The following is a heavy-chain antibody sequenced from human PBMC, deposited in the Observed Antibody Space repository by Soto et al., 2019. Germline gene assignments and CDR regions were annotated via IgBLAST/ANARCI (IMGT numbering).Heavy chain of an antibody. V-gene: IGHV3-30-3*01. CDR1: VFVFGRYI. D-gene: IGHD3-16*01. CDR3: ARDPSSSPDYGWGTEPGSAFDI. Sequence: QVQLVESGGGMVQPGGSLRLSCEASVFVFGRYILHWVRQAPGTGLVWVAVMSYDGDSEFYEDSVRGRFTISRDNSKGTLYLQMNSLRLEDTAVYYCARDPSSSPDYGWGTEPGSAFDIWGPGTLVTVSS. CDR2: MSYDGDSE. J-gene: IGHJ3*02.